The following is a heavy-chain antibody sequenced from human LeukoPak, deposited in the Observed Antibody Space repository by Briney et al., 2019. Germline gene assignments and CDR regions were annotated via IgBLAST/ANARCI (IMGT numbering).Heavy chain of an antibody. J-gene: IGHJ4*02. CDR1: GFTFDDYA. V-gene: IGHV3-9*01. CDR2: ISWSSGSI. CDR3: AKDIASSSTFGFDN. Sequence: PGRSLRLSCAASGFTFDDYAMHWVRQAPGKGLEWVSGISWSSGSIGYADSVKGRFTISRDNAKNSLYLQMNSLRAEDTALYYCAKDIASSSTFGFDNWGQGTLVTVSS. D-gene: IGHD6-13*01.